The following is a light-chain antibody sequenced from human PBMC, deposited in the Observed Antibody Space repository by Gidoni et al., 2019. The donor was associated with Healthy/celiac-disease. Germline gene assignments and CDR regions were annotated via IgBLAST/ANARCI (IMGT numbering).Light chain of an antibody. CDR1: QGISSY. CDR2: SEA. V-gene: IGKV1-27*01. Sequence: DIQLTQFPSSLSASVVDRVTITCRVSQGISSYLKWYRQKPGKVPKRLIYSEANLQAGVPSRFSGSGSGTNFTLPISSLQPEDVATYYCRRTYNAPPWTFGQGTKVEIK. CDR3: RRTYNAPPWT. J-gene: IGKJ1*01.